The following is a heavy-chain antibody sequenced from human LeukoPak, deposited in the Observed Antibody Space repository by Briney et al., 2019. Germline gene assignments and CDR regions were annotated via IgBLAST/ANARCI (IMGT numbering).Heavy chain of an antibody. CDR2: ISYDGSNK. V-gene: IGHV3-30*04. CDR3: AREYYYDSSGYYPLDY. J-gene: IGHJ4*02. CDR1: GFTFSNYA. D-gene: IGHD3-22*01. Sequence: PGKSLRLSCAASGFTFSNYAMHWVRQAPGKGLEWVAVISYDGSNKYYADSVKGRFTISRDNSKNTLYLQMNSLRAEDTAVYYCAREYYYDSSGYYPLDYWGQGTLVTVSS.